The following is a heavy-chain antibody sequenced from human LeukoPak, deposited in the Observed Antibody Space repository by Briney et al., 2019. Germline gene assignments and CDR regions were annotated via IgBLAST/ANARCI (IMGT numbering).Heavy chain of an antibody. CDR3: ATVGRSTRPGD. V-gene: IGHV3-48*03. Sequence: GGSLRLSCAASGFTFSTSDMNWVRQAPGKGLEWLSYISPSGSSIYYADSVKGRFTISRDNAKNSLSLQMSSLRAEDTAVYDGATVGRSTRPGDWGQGALVTVSS. J-gene: IGHJ4*02. CDR1: GFTFSTSD. D-gene: IGHD6-6*01. CDR2: ISPSGSSI.